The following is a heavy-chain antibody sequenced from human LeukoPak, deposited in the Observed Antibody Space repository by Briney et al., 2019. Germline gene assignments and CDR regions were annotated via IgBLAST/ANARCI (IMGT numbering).Heavy chain of an antibody. Sequence: PGGSLRLSCAASGFTFSSYSMNWVRQAPGKGLEWVSSISSSSSYIYYADSVKGRFTISRDNAKNSLYLQMNSLRAEDTAVYYCARGEWELETHFDYWGQGTLVTVSS. J-gene: IGHJ4*02. CDR2: ISSSSSYI. CDR1: GFTFSSYS. D-gene: IGHD1-26*01. V-gene: IGHV3-21*01. CDR3: ARGEWELETHFDY.